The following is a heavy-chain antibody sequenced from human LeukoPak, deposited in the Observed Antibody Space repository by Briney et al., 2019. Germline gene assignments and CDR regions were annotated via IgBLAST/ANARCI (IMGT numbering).Heavy chain of an antibody. D-gene: IGHD2-2*01. CDR1: GFTVSSNY. J-gene: IGHJ4*02. CDR3: ARNFGTSYNS. Sequence: GGSLRLSCAASGFTVSSNYMGWVRQAPDKGLEWVSVIYSGGTTYYADSVKGRFTISSDISKNTVFLQMNSLRAEDAAVYYCARNFGTSYNSWGQGILVTVSS. V-gene: IGHV3-53*01. CDR2: IYSGGTT.